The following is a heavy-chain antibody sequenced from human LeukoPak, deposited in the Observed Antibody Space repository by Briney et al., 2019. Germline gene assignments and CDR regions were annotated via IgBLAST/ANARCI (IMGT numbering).Heavy chain of an antibody. Sequence: GGSLRLSCEASGFTFRSYAMSWVRQAPGKGLEWVSAISGSGGSTYYADSVKGRFTISRDNSKNTLYLQMNSLRAEDTAVYYCAKEGTIFGVVIIWDYWGQGTLVTVSS. D-gene: IGHD3-3*01. J-gene: IGHJ4*02. CDR1: GFTFRSYA. CDR3: AKEGTIFGVVIIWDY. CDR2: ISGSGGST. V-gene: IGHV3-23*01.